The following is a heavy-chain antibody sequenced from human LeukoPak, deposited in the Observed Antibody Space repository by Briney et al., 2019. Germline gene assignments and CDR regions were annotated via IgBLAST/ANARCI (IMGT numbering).Heavy chain of an antibody. D-gene: IGHD3-16*01. CDR3: TREDYGVDS. CDR1: GFTVSSNY. J-gene: IGHJ4*02. CDR2: IKQDGSEN. V-gene: IGHV3-7*01. Sequence: GGSLRLSCAASGFTVSSNYMSWVRQAPGKGLEWVANIKQDGSENYYVDSVKGRFIISRDNARNSLYLQMNSLRAEDTAMYYCTREDYGVDSWGQGTLVTVAS.